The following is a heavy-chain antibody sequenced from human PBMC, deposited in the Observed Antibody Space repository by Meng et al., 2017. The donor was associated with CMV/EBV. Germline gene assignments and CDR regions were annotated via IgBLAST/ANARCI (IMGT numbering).Heavy chain of an antibody. Sequence: GGSLRLSCAASGFTFSSYAMSWVRQAPGKGLEWVSAISGIGGRTYYADSVKGRFTISRDNSKNTLYLQMNSLRAEDTAVYYCAKDLGGITIFGVVTPNHDAFDIWGQGTMVTVSS. CDR3: AKDLGGITIFGVVTPNHDAFDI. V-gene: IGHV3-23*01. D-gene: IGHD3-3*01. CDR2: ISGIGGRT. J-gene: IGHJ3*02. CDR1: GFTFSSYA.